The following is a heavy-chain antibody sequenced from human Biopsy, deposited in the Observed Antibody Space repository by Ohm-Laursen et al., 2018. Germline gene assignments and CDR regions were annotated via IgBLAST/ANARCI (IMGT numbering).Heavy chain of an antibody. D-gene: IGHD6-19*01. V-gene: IGHV4-59*08. CDR3: AKHGSGWTGDDALHI. CDR1: GGSISGSS. Sequence: SDTLSLTCTVSGGSISGSSWSWIRQAPGRGLEWVGYISYSGSTSNNPSLKSRITISVDTSKNQISLKVTSVTAADTAVYYCAKHGSGWTGDDALHIWGQGTMVTVSS. J-gene: IGHJ3*02. CDR2: ISYSGST.